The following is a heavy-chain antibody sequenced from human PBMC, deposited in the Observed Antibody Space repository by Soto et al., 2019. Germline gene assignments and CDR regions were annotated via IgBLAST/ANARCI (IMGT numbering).Heavy chain of an antibody. CDR3: ARDAVPRWLHGENWFDP. Sequence: PSETLSLTCAVSGGSISSSNWWSWVRQPPGKGLEWIGEIYHSGSTNYNPSLKSRVTISVDKSKNQFSLKLSSVTAADTAVYYCARDAVPRWLHGENWFDPWGQGTLVTVSS. D-gene: IGHD5-12*01. CDR2: IYHSGST. V-gene: IGHV4-4*02. CDR1: GGSISSSNW. J-gene: IGHJ5*02.